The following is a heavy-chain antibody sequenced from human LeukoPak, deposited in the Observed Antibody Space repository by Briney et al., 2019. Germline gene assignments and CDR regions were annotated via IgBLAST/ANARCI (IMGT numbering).Heavy chain of an antibody. CDR1: GGTFSSYA. Sequence: SVKVSCKASGGTFSSYAISWVRQAPGQGLEWMGRIIPILGIANYAQKFQGRVTITADKSTSTAYMELSSLRSEDTAVYYCARELGVGDGYNSHVNRNWFDPWGQGTLVTVSS. J-gene: IGHJ5*02. CDR2: IIPILGIA. CDR3: ARELGVGDGYNSHVNRNWFDP. V-gene: IGHV1-69*04. D-gene: IGHD5-24*01.